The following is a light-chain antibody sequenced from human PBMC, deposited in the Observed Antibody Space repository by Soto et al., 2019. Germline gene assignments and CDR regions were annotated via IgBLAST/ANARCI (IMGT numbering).Light chain of an antibody. Sequence: DIQMTQSPSSLSASLGDRVTITCRASQTISNYLHWYQHKPGTAPKLLIFAASTLQSGVPSRFSGSGSGTDFTLTISSLQPEDVATYYCQKYNSDSQTFGQGTKVDIK. J-gene: IGKJ1*01. V-gene: IGKV1-39*01. CDR2: AAS. CDR3: QKYNSDSQT. CDR1: QTISNY.